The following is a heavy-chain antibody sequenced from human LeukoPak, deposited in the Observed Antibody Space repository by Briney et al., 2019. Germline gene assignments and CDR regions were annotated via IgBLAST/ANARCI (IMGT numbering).Heavy chain of an antibody. V-gene: IGHV3-23*01. CDR3: AKSYQPGIAVARRGAGDY. D-gene: IGHD6-19*01. CDR1: GFTLSSYA. Sequence: PGGSLRLSCAASGFTLSSYAMSWVRQAPRKGLEWVSGISGSGGSTYYADSVKGRFTISRDNSKNTLYLQMNSLRAEDTAVYYCAKSYQPGIAVARRGAGDYWGPGTLVTVSS. J-gene: IGHJ4*02. CDR2: ISGSGGST.